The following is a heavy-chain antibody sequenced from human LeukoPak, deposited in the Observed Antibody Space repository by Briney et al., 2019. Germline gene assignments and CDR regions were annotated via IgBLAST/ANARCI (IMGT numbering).Heavy chain of an antibody. D-gene: IGHD6-19*01. CDR1: GGSISSSSYY. CDR2: IYYSWST. V-gene: IGHV4-39*07. CDR3: AREPYSSGWYTPVYYYYYMDV. Sequence: SESLSLTCTVSGGSISSSSYYWGWIRQPPGKGLEWIGSIYYSWSTYYNPSLKSRVTISVDTSKNQFSLKLSSVTAADTAVYYCAREPYSSGWYTPVYYYYYMDVWGKGTTVTVS. J-gene: IGHJ6*03.